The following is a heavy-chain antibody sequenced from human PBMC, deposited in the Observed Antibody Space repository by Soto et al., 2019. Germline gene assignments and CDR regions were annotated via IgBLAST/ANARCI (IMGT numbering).Heavy chain of an antibody. Sequence: QVQLVQSGAEVKKPGASVKVSCKASGYTFTSYGISWVRQAPGQGLEWMGWISAYNGNTNYAQKLQGRVTMTTDTHXSKAYMELRSLRSDDTAVYYCARVAAVAGLHWFDPWGQGTLVTVSS. CDR3: ARVAAVAGLHWFDP. J-gene: IGHJ5*02. CDR1: GYTFTSYG. CDR2: ISAYNGNT. V-gene: IGHV1-18*01. D-gene: IGHD6-19*01.